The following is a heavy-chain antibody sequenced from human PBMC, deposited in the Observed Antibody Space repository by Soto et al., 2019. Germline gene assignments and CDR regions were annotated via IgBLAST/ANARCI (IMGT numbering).Heavy chain of an antibody. Sequence: QVQLVQSGAGVKKPGSSVKVSCKASGGSLKNFAISWVRQAPGQGLEWMGGIIPFVGTADYPQKFQGRVTVTADESINTAYLEVRGLRSEDTAVFYCAKEGGSPPAFDSWGQGTLITVSS. J-gene: IGHJ4*02. CDR2: IIPFVGTA. D-gene: IGHD1-26*01. CDR1: GGSLKNFA. CDR3: AKEGGSPPAFDS. V-gene: IGHV1-69*01.